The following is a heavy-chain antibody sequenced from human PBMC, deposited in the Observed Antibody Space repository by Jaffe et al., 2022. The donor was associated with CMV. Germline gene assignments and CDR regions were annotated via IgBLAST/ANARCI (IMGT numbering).Heavy chain of an antibody. CDR3: ASEKGDYVSRWSYFDY. Sequence: QVQLVESGGGVVQPGRSLRLSCAASGFTFSSYGMHWVRQAPGKGLEWVAVIWYDGSNKYYADSVKGRFTISRDNSKNTLYLQMNSLRAEDTAVYYCASEKGDYVSRWSYFDYWGQGTLVTVSS. CDR1: GFTFSSYG. J-gene: IGHJ4*02. D-gene: IGHD4-17*01. CDR2: IWYDGSNK. V-gene: IGHV3-33*08.